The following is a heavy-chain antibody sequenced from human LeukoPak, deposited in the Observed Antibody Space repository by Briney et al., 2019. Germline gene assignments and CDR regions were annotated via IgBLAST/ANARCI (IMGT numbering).Heavy chain of an antibody. J-gene: IGHJ4*02. CDR1: GFTFSNAW. V-gene: IGHV3-23*01. Sequence: GGSLRLSCAASGFTFSNAWMSWVRQAPGKGLEWVTGISDSGGSTYYAASVRGRFTVSRDNSQNTLFLQMDSLRVDDTGVYYCAKRLWGFLFHGWGQGVLVTVSS. CDR3: AKRLWGFLFHG. CDR2: ISDSGGST. D-gene: IGHD3-16*01.